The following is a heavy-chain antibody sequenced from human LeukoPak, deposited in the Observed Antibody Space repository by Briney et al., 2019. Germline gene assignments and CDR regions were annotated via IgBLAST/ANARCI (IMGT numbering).Heavy chain of an antibody. J-gene: IGHJ3*02. D-gene: IGHD4-17*01. CDR3: AKDQRATVTARGGFDI. CDR2: ISGSGGST. V-gene: IGHV3-23*01. Sequence: PGGSLRLSRAASGFTFSSYAISWVRQAPGKGLEWVSAISGSGGSTYYADSVKGKLCISRDNSKNTLYLQMNSLRAEDTAVYYCAKDQRATVTARGGFDIWGQG. CDR1: GFTFSSYA.